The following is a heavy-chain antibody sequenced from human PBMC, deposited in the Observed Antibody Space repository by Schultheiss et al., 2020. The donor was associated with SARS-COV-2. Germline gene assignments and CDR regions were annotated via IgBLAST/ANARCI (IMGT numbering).Heavy chain of an antibody. J-gene: IGHJ5*02. V-gene: IGHV3-23*01. D-gene: IGHD4-11*01. CDR1: GFTFSSYA. Sequence: GESLKISCAASGFTFSSYAMSWVRQAPGKGLEWVSAISGSGGSTYYADSVKGRFTISRDNSKNTLYLQMNSLRAEDTAVYYCARGQACNFDCFIWFDPWGQGTLVTVSS. CDR3: ARGQACNFDCFIWFDP. CDR2: ISGSGGST.